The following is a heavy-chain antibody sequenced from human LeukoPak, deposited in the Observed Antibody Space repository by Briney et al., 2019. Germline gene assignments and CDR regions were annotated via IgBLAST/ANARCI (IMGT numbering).Heavy chain of an antibody. V-gene: IGHV1-69*01. CDR1: GGTFSRHA. CDR3: ATDAAIYDTSAYYFFW. CDR2: IIPLFGTG. Sequence: SVKVSCKASGGTFSRHAINWVRQAPGQGLEWMGGIIPLFGTGNYAQKFQGRVTITADESTSTAYMELSGLRSEDTAVYYCATDAAIYDTSAYYFFWWGQGTLVTVSS. D-gene: IGHD3-22*01. J-gene: IGHJ4*02.